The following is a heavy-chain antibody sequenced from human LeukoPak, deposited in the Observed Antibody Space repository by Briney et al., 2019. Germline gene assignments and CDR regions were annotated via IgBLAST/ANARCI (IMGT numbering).Heavy chain of an antibody. CDR2: INPSGGST. J-gene: IGHJ4*02. V-gene: IGHV1-46*01. Sequence: ASVKVSCKASGYTFTSYYMHWVRQAPGQGLEWMGIINPSGGSTSYAQKFQGRVTMTRDTSTSTVHMELSSLRSEDTAVYYCASDGSYGGNFRPLDYWGQGTLVTVSS. D-gene: IGHD4-23*01. CDR1: GYTFTSYY. CDR3: ASDGSYGGNFRPLDY.